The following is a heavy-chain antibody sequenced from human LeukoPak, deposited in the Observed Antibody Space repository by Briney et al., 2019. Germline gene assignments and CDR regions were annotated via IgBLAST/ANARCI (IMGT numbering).Heavy chain of an antibody. V-gene: IGHV3-23*01. Sequence: GGSLRLSCAASGFTFSSYAMSWVRQAPGKGLEWVSAISGSGGSTYYADPVKGRFTISRDNSKNTLYLQMNSLRAEDTAVYYCAKDHYDFWSGPVYYYGMDVWGQGTTVTVSS. CDR3: AKDHYDFWSGPVYYYGMDV. D-gene: IGHD3-3*01. CDR2: ISGSGGST. J-gene: IGHJ6*02. CDR1: GFTFSSYA.